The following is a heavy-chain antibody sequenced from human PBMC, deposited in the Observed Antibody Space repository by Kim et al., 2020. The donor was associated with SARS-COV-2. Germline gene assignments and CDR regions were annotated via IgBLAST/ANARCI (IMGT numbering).Heavy chain of an antibody. D-gene: IGHD3-10*01. CDR1: GGSISSSSYY. V-gene: IGHV4-39*07. CDR2: IYYSGST. CDR3: ATESVPGVNPYYYRMDV. J-gene: IGHJ6*02. Sequence: SETLSLTCTVSGGSISSSSYYWGWIRQPPGKGLEWIGCIYYSGSTYYTPSLKSRVTISVDTSKNQFSLKLSSVTAADTAVYYCATESVPGVNPYYYRMDVWGQGTTVTGSS.